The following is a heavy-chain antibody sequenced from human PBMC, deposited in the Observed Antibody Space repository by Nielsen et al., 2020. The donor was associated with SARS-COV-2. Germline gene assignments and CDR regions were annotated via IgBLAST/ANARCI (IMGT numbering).Heavy chain of an antibody. CDR3: AKDVGGGSYLYFDY. D-gene: IGHD1-26*01. CDR1: GFTFSSYA. CDR2: ISYDGSNK. Sequence: GESLKISCAASGFTFSSYAMHWLRQAPGKGLEWVAVISYDGSNKYYADSVKGRFTISRDNSKNTLYLQMNSLRAEDTAVYYCAKDVGGGSYLYFDYWGQGTLVTVSS. J-gene: IGHJ4*02. V-gene: IGHV3-30-3*01.